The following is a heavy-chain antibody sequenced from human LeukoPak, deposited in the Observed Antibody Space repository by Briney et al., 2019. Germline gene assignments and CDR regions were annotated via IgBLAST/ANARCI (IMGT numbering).Heavy chain of an antibody. J-gene: IGHJ4*02. CDR2: IYSGGST. Sequence: GGSLRLSCAASGFIVSSNYMSWVRQAPGKGLEWVPVIYSGGSTHYADSVKGRFTISRDNSKNTLYLQMNSLRAEDTSVYYCARGRNSGWYEFVGQFDYWGQGTLVTVSS. V-gene: IGHV3-66*01. D-gene: IGHD6-19*01. CDR3: ARGRNSGWYEFVGQFDY. CDR1: GFIVSSNY.